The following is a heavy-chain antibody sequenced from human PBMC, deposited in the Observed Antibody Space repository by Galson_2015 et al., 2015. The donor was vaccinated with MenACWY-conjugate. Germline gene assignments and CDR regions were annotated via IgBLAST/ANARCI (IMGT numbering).Heavy chain of an antibody. V-gene: IGHV3-74*01. CDR3: ARGGQGLAAAEDNWFDP. Sequence: SLRLSCAASGFTFSGYAMTWVRQGPGKGLVWVSRINSDGSSTNYADSVRGRFTISRDNAKNTLYLQMNSLRAEDTAVYYCARGGQGLAAAEDNWFDPWGQGTLVTVSS. CDR1: GFTFSGYA. D-gene: IGHD6-13*01. J-gene: IGHJ5*02. CDR2: INSDGSST.